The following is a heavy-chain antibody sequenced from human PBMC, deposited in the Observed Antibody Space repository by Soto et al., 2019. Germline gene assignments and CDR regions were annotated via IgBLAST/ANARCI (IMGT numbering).Heavy chain of an antibody. CDR1: GFSLSTSGVC. Sequence: SGPTLVNPTQTLTLTCTFSGFSLSTSGVCVGWIRQPPGKALEWLALIYWNDDKRYSPSLKSRLTITKDTSKNQVVLTMTKTDPVDAAEYCCARIRGYSYGRLSSFKYWGQGTLVTVSS. CDR2: IYWNDDK. J-gene: IGHJ4*02. CDR3: ARIRGYSYGRLSSFKY. V-gene: IGHV2-5*01. D-gene: IGHD5-18*01.